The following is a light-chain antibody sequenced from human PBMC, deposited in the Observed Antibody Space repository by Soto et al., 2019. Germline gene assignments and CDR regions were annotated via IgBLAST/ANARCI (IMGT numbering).Light chain of an antibody. V-gene: IGKV3-15*01. CDR3: QQYHDWPLT. CDR1: QSVSSS. Sequence: EIVMTQSPATLSVSPGERATLSCRASQSVSSSLAWYQQKPGQAPRLLIQGASTRATDIPARFSGSGSGTEFTLTITSLQSEDFAVYYCQQYHDWPLTCGGGTTVEVK. J-gene: IGKJ4*01. CDR2: GAS.